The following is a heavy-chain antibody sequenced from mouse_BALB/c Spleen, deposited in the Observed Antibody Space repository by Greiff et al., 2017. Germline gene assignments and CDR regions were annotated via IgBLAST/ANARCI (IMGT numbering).Heavy chain of an antibody. D-gene: IGHD1-1*01. CDR1: GYSFTDYN. Sequence: VQLKESGPELVKPGASVKVSCKASGYSFTDYNMYWVKQSHGKSLEWIGYIDPYNGGTSYNQKFKGKATLTVDKSSSTAFMHLNSLTSEDSAVYYCARGLIYYYGSSYPYYYAMDYWGQGTSVTVSS. CDR2: IDPYNGGT. J-gene: IGHJ4*01. V-gene: IGHV1S135*01. CDR3: ARGLIYYYGSSYPYYYAMDY.